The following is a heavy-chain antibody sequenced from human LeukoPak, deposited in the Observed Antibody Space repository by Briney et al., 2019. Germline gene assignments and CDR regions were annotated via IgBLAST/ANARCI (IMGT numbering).Heavy chain of an antibody. CDR2: ISGNGANT. D-gene: IGHD3-9*01. J-gene: IGHJ4*02. CDR3: AKIGLLTVNFDF. Sequence: TGGSLRLSCAASGFTFNNYDMSWVSQAPGKGLEWVAAISGNGANTFYADSVQGRFTISRDNSRSTLYLQMKSLRAEGTALYYCAKIGLLTVNFDFWGQGTLVTVSS. V-gene: IGHV3-23*01. CDR1: GFTFNNYD.